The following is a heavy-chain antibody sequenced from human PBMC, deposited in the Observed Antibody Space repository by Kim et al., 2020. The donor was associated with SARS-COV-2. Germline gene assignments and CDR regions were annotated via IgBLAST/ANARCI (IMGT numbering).Heavy chain of an antibody. CDR2: IYYNGNT. D-gene: IGHD2-15*01. CDR3: ATAESGATRRGYFHH. Sequence: SETLSLTCAVSGGSISSSNWWSWVRQPPGKGLEWIGEIYYNGNTNYSPSLKSRITITVDKSKNLFSLNLSSVTAADTAVYYCATAESGATRRGYFHHWGQGTLVTVSS. J-gene: IGHJ1*01. CDR1: GGSISSSNW. V-gene: IGHV4-4*02.